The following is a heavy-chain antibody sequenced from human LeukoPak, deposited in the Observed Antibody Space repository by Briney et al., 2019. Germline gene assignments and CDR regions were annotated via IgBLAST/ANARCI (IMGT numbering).Heavy chain of an antibody. V-gene: IGHV1-46*01. D-gene: IGHD2-2*01. CDR1: GYTFTSYY. CDR2: VNPSGGST. J-gene: IGHJ6*03. CDR3: ARRADIVVVPAAIEGEYYYYMDV. Sequence: ASVKVSCKASGYTFTSYYMHWVRQAPGQGLEWMGIVNPSGGSTSYAQKFQGRVTMTRDMSTSTVYMELSSLRSEDTAVYYYARRADIVVVPAAIEGEYYYYMDVWGKGTTVTVSS.